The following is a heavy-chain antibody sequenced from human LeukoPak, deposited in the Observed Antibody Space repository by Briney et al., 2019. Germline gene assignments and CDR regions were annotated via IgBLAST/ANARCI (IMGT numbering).Heavy chain of an antibody. D-gene: IGHD6-19*01. J-gene: IGHJ6*03. V-gene: IGHV4-4*07. CDR3: ARGGGWNYYYYMDV. CDR1: GGSISSYY. Sequence: SETLSLTCTVSGGSISSYYWSWIRQPAGKGLEWIGRIYTSGITNYNPSLKSRVTMSVDTSKNQFSLKLSSVTAADTAVYYCARGGGWNYYYYMDVWGIGTTVTVSS. CDR2: IYTSGIT.